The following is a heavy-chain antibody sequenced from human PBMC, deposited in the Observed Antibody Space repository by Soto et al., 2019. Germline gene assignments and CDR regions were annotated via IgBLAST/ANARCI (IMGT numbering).Heavy chain of an antibody. Sequence: QVQLQQWGAGLLKPSETLSLTCAVYGGSFSGYYWSWIRQPPGKGLEWIGEINHSGSTNYNPSLKSRVTISVDTSKNQCSLKLSSVTAADTAVYYCARVRGNKQWLTRPKEYYFDYWGQGTLVTVSS. CDR2: INHSGST. CDR1: GGSFSGYY. J-gene: IGHJ4*02. CDR3: ARVRGNKQWLTRPKEYYFDY. V-gene: IGHV4-34*01. D-gene: IGHD6-19*01.